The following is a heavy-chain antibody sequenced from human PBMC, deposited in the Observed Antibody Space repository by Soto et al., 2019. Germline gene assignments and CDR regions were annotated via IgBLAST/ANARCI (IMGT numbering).Heavy chain of an antibody. Sequence: EAQLLESGGGLVQPGESLTLSGVASHFAFNIDAMTWVRQAPGKGLEWVSSMSGSGSSIYYADSVKGRFTITRDKSKKTLYLQMNSLRAEDTAVYWCARDNWNGAYYGLDVWGKGPTVTVSA. CDR3: ARDNWNGAYYGLDV. J-gene: IGHJ6*04. CDR1: HFAFNIDA. CDR2: MSGSGSSI. D-gene: IGHD1-20*01. V-gene: IGHV3-23*01.